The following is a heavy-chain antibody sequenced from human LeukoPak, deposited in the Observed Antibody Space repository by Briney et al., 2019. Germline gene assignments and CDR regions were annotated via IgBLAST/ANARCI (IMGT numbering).Heavy chain of an antibody. CDR2: IYYSGST. CDR3: ARDRGYCSGGSCYRWFDP. CDR1: GGSISSDC. Sequence: SSETLSLTCTVSGGSISSDCWSWIRQPPGKGLEWIGYIYYSGSTNYNPSLKSRVTISVDTSNNQFSLKLSSVTAADTAVYYCARDRGYCSGGSCYRWFDPWGQGTLVTVSS. V-gene: IGHV4-59*01. D-gene: IGHD2-15*01. J-gene: IGHJ5*02.